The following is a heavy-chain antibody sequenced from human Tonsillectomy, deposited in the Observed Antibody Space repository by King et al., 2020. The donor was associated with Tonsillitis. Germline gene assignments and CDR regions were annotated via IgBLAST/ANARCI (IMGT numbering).Heavy chain of an antibody. D-gene: IGHD6-19*01. J-gene: IGHJ4*02. Sequence: VQLVESGGGVVQPGRSLSLSCAASGFSFSSYGMHWVRQAPGKGLEWVAVISFDGSRKNYADSVKGRFTIFRDGSKNKLFLQMNSLRADDTAVYYCARERLYSSGWGIDHWGQGTLLSVSS. V-gene: IGHV3-33*05. CDR2: ISFDGSRK. CDR3: ARERLYSSGWGIDH. CDR1: GFSFSSYG.